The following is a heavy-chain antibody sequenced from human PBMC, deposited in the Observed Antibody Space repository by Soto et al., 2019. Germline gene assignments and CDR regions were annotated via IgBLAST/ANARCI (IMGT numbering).Heavy chain of an antibody. J-gene: IGHJ3*02. V-gene: IGHV3-33*01. Sequence: PGGSLRLSCAASGFTFSSYGLPWVRQAPGKGLEWVAVIWYDRSNKYYADSVKGRFTISRDNSKNTLYLQMNSLRAEDTAVYSCARGKGGYSYGHDAFDIWGQGTMVTVSS. D-gene: IGHD5-18*01. CDR2: IWYDRSNK. CDR3: ARGKGGYSYGHDAFDI. CDR1: GFTFSSYG.